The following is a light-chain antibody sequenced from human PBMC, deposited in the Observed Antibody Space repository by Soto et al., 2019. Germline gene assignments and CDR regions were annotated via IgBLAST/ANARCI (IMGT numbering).Light chain of an antibody. Sequence: LSPXXRAXXXXSASQSVSNNYLAWYQQKPGQAPRLLIYGASNRATGIPDRFSGSGPGTDFTLTISRLEPEDFAVYYCQQYGSSGTFGQGTKVDI. CDR2: GAS. V-gene: IGKV3-20*01. CDR3: QQYGSSGT. CDR1: QSVSNNY. J-gene: IGKJ1*01.